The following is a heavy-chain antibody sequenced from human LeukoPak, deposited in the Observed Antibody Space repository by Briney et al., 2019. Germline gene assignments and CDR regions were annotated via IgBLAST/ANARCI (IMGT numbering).Heavy chain of an antibody. J-gene: IGHJ4*02. CDR1: GFTFSSYS. V-gene: IGHV3-15*01. CDR2: IKSKTNGGTT. D-gene: IGHD2-15*01. CDR3: TTDPVVVGGGNFDY. Sequence: GGSLRLSCAASGFTFSSYSMNWVRQAPGKWLEWVGPIKSKTNGGTTDYAAPVKGRFTISRDDSKNTVYLQMNSLKTEDTAVYYCTTDPVVVGGGNFDYRGQGTLVTVSS.